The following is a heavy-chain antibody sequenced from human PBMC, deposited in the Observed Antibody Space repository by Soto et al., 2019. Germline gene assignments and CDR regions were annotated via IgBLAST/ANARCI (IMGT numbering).Heavy chain of an antibody. CDR3: ARGWGYDNNDYYYAY. D-gene: IGHD3-22*01. CDR2: IIPIFGTA. Sequence: QVQLVQSGAEVRKPGSSVKVSCKASGGTFSGHGISWVRQAPGQGLEWMGGIIPIFGTANHAQKFQGRVTITADESTSTAYLELSSLRSEDTAVYYCARGWGYDNNDYYYAYWGQGTLVIVSS. CDR1: GGTFSGHG. V-gene: IGHV1-69*01. J-gene: IGHJ4*02.